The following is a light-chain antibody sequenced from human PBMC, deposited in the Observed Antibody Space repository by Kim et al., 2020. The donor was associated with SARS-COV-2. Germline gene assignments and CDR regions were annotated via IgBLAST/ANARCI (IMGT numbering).Light chain of an antibody. V-gene: IGLV1-40*01. J-gene: IGLJ2*01. CDR3: QTYDGSLSASV. CDR1: SSNIGTGYD. CDR2: ANT. Sequence: QSVLTHPPSVSGAPGQSVTISCTGSSSNIGTGYDVHWYQQLPGTAPKLLIYANTNRPSGVPDRFSASKSGTSASLAITGLQAEDEADYYCQTYDGSLSASVFGGGTQLTVL.